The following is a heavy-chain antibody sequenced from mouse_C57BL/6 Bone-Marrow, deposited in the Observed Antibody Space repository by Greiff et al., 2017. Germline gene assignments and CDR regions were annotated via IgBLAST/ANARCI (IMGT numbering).Heavy chain of an antibody. V-gene: IGHV7-1*01. CDR2: SRNKANDYTT. J-gene: IGHJ1*03. Sequence: EVNVVESGGGLVQSGRSLRLSCATSGFTFSDFYMEWVLQAPGKGLEWIAASRNKANDYTTEYSASVKGRFIVSRDTSQSILYLQMNALRAEDTAIYYCARDAGVRYWYFDVWGTGTTVTVSS. CDR3: ARDAGVRYWYFDV. D-gene: IGHD2-14*01. CDR1: GFTFSDFY.